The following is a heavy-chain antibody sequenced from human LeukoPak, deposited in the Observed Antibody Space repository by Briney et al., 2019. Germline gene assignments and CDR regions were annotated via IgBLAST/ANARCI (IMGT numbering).Heavy chain of an antibody. D-gene: IGHD3-3*01. Sequence: SVKVSCKASGYTFTSYGISWVRQAPGQGLEWMGGIIPIFGTANYAQKFQGRVTITADESTSTAYMELSSLRSEDTAVYYCARVSIRGLRFLEQGEGRYYFDYWGQGTLVTVSS. V-gene: IGHV1-69*13. CDR1: GYTFTSYG. CDR3: ARVSIRGLRFLEQGEGRYYFDY. CDR2: IIPIFGTA. J-gene: IGHJ4*02.